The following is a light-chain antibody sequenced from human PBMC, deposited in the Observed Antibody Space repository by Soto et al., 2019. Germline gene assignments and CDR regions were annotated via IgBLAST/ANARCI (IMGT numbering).Light chain of an antibody. J-gene: IGKJ4*01. CDR3: QQCDSTPLT. CDR1: QSISSY. Sequence: DIQMTQSPSSLSASVGDRVTITCRASQSISSYLNWYQQKPGKAPKLLIYAASSLQSGVPSRFSGSGSGTDFTLTISSLQPEDFATYFCQQCDSTPLTFGGGTKVEIK. CDR2: AAS. V-gene: IGKV1-39*01.